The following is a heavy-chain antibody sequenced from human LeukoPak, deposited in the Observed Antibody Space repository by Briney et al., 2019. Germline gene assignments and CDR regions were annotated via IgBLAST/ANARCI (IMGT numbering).Heavy chain of an antibody. D-gene: IGHD2-15*01. J-gene: IGHJ5*02. CDR3: AGGYCSGGSCYSEDNWFDP. V-gene: IGHV1-2*02. CDR2: INPNSGGT. Sequence: ASVKVSCKASGYTFTGYYMHWVRQAPGQGLEWMGWINPNSGGTNYAQKFQGRVTMTRDASISTAYMELSRLRSDDTAVYYCAGGYCSGGSCYSEDNWFDPWGQGTLVTVSS. CDR1: GYTFTGYY.